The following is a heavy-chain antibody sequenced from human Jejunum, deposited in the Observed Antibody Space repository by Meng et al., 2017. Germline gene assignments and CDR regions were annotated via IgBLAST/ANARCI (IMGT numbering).Heavy chain of an antibody. CDR2: ISSRGGTI. CDR3: SRGWARYGIAASDSTLSEFDY. Sequence: GGSLRLSCVASGFTFSNYEMSWVRQAPGKGLEWVAYISSRGGTIYYADSVRSRFTISRDDPKNSLYLQMNNLRAEDTALYYCSRGWARYGIAASDSTLSEFDYWGQGTLVTVSS. V-gene: IGHV3-48*03. J-gene: IGHJ4*02. CDR1: GFTFSNYE. D-gene: IGHD6-25*01.